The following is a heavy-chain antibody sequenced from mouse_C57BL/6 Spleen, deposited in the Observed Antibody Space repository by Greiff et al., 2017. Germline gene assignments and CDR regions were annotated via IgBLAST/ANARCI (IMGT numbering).Heavy chain of an antibody. Sequence: QVQLQQSGAELVKPGASVKMSCKASGYTFTSYWITWVKQRPGQGLEWIGDIYPGSGSTNYNEKFKSKATLTVDTSSSTAYMQLSSLTSEDSAVYYCAREEDGYSWFAYWGQGTLVTVSA. CDR2: IYPGSGST. D-gene: IGHD2-3*01. V-gene: IGHV1-55*01. J-gene: IGHJ3*01. CDR3: AREEDGYSWFAY. CDR1: GYTFTSYW.